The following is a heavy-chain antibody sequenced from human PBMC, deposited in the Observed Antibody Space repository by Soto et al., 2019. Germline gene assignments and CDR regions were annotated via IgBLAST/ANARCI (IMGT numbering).Heavy chain of an antibody. CDR3: ARDLDYDSSVSDAFDI. J-gene: IGHJ3*02. D-gene: IGHD3-22*01. CDR2: IYYSGST. CDR1: GGSISSSSYY. V-gene: IGHV4-39*07. Sequence: PSETLSLTCTVSGGSISSSSYYWGWIRQPPGKGLEWIGSIYYSGSTYYNPSLKSRVTISVDTSKNQFSLKLSSVTAADTAVYYCARDLDYDSSVSDAFDIWGQGTMVTVS.